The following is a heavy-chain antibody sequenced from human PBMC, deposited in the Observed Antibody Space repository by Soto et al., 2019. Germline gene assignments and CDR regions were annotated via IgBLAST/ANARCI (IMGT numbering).Heavy chain of an antibody. Sequence: EVQLVESGGGLVQPGGSLRLSCAASGFTFSMYWMHWVRQAPGKGLLWVSRINGDGTDTTYADSVKGRFTISRDNAKTTVYLQMNGLRAEDTAVYYCAREVGRGSGSEYLDYWGQETLVTVSS. CDR1: GFTFSMYW. V-gene: IGHV3-74*03. J-gene: IGHJ4*02. CDR3: AREVGRGSGSEYLDY. CDR2: INGDGTDT. D-gene: IGHD3-16*01.